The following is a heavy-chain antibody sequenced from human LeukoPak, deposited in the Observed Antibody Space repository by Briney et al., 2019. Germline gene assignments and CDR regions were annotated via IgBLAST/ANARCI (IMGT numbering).Heavy chain of an antibody. CDR2: VNPNSGGT. CDR3: ARGYDFWSGYQH. CDR1: GYTFTGYY. Sequence: ASVKVSCKASGYTFTGYYMHWVRQAPGQGLEWMGWVNPNSGGTNYAQKFQGRVTMTRDTSISTAYMELSRLRSGDTAVYYCARGYDFWSGYQHWGQGTLVTVSS. D-gene: IGHD3-3*01. V-gene: IGHV1-2*02. J-gene: IGHJ4*02.